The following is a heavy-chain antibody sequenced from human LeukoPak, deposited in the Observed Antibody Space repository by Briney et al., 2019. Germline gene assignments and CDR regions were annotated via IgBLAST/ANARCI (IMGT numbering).Heavy chain of an antibody. D-gene: IGHD3-3*01. CDR2: IKQDGSEK. V-gene: IGHV3-7*01. Sequence: GGSLRLSCAASGFTFTSYWMSWVRQAPGKGLEWVANIKQDGSEKYYVDSVKGRFTISRDNAKNSLYLQMNSLRAEDTAVYYCATTGITIFGVVVTYYFDYWGQGTLVTVSS. CDR1: GFTFTSYW. CDR3: ATTGITIFGVVVTYYFDY. J-gene: IGHJ4*02.